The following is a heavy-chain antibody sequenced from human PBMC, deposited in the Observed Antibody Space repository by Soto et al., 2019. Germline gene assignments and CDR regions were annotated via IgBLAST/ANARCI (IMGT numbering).Heavy chain of an antibody. J-gene: IGHJ4*02. CDR3: GREGEQQLVHDY. V-gene: IGHV3-30-3*01. CDR2: ISYDGSNK. D-gene: IGHD6-13*01. CDR1: GFTFSSYA. Sequence: QVQLVESGGGVVQPGRSLRLSCAASGFTFSSYAMHWVRQAPGKGLEWVAVISYDGSNKYYADSVKGRFTISRDNSKNPLYLQMNSLRAEDTAVYYCGREGEQQLVHDYWGQGTLVTVSS.